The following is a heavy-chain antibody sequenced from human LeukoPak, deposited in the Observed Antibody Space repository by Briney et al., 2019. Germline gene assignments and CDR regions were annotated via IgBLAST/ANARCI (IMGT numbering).Heavy chain of an antibody. CDR3: ARAGRELGYYIDS. D-gene: IGHD1-26*01. Sequence: PGRSLRLSSAASGFTFNDYYMIWIRQAPGKWLEWVSYMSSSGSTIYYTDSVKGRFTISRDNAKNSLYLQMNSLRAEDTAVYYCARAGRELGYYIDSWGQGTLVTVSS. J-gene: IGHJ4*02. CDR1: GFTFNDYY. V-gene: IGHV3-11*01. CDR2: MSSSGSTI.